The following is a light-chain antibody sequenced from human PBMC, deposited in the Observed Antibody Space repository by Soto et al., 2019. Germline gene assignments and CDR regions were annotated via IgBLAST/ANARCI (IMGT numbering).Light chain of an antibody. CDR1: SSDVGGYNY. CDR2: NVS. Sequence: LTQPASVSGSPGQSITISCTGTSSDVGGYNYVSWYQQHPGKAPKLIIYNVSDRPSGVSNRFSGSKSGNTASLTISGLQAEDEADYSCSSYTSSGTLYVFGTGTKVTVL. J-gene: IGLJ1*01. CDR3: SSYTSSGTLYV. V-gene: IGLV2-14*03.